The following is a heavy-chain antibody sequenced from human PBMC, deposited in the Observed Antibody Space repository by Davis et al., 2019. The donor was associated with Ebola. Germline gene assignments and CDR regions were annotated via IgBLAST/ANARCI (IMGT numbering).Heavy chain of an antibody. D-gene: IGHD2/OR15-2a*01. CDR3: AHNSTLSALDL. CDR1: GGSISNYY. Sequence: PSETLSLTCTVSGGSISNYYWSWIRPSPGKGPEWIGNVYYAGSPTYNPSFRGRASISVDTSKTHFSLKLTSRTAADTAMYFCAHNSTLSALDLWGPGTMVIVSS. V-gene: IGHV4-59*12. J-gene: IGHJ3*01. CDR2: VYYAGSP.